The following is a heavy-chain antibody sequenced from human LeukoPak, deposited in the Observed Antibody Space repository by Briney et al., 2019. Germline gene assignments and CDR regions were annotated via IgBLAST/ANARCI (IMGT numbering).Heavy chain of an antibody. CDR2: IKSKTDGGTT. J-gene: IGHJ3*02. Sequence: GGSLRLSCAASGFTFSNAWMSWVRQAPGKGLEWVGRIKSKTDGGTTDYAAPVKGRITISRDDSKNTLYLQMNSLKTEDTAVYYCTTEVYSSGWYYAFDIWGQGTMVTVSS. V-gene: IGHV3-15*01. CDR3: TTEVYSSGWYYAFDI. D-gene: IGHD6-19*01. CDR1: GFTFSNAW.